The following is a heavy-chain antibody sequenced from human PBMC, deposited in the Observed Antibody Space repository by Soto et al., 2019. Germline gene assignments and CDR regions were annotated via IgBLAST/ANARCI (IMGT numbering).Heavy chain of an antibody. V-gene: IGHV3-74*01. D-gene: IGHD5-18*01. CDR3: AKLQAYSYGPGAYFDY. J-gene: IGHJ4*02. CDR1: GFSFSGFL. CDR2: MFTDVSTT. Sequence: GGSLILSCAASGFSFSGFLMHLVRQAPGKGLVWVSRMFTDVSTTYYADSVKGRFTISRDNSKNTLYLQMNSLRAEDTAVYYCAKLQAYSYGPGAYFDYWGQGTLVTVSS.